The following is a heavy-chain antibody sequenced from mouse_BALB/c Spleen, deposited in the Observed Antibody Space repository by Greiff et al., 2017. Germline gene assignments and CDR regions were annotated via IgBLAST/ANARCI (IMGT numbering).Heavy chain of an antibody. D-gene: IGHD1-1*01. CDR1: GFTFSDYY. V-gene: IGHV5-4*02. CDR2: ISDGGSYT. CDR3: ARHYYGSSFDY. J-gene: IGHJ2*01. Sequence: EVQVVESGGGLVKPGGSLKLSCAASGFTFSDYYMYWVRQTPEKRLEWVATISDGGSYTYYPDSVKGRFTISRDNAKNNLYLQMSSLKSEDTAMYYCARHYYGSSFDYWGQGTTLTVSS.